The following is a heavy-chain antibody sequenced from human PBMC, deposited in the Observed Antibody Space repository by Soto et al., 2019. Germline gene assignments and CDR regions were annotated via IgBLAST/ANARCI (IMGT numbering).Heavy chain of an antibody. J-gene: IGHJ3*02. D-gene: IGHD4-17*01. CDR1: GGSISSYY. V-gene: IGHV4-59*01. Sequence: QVQLQESGPGLVKPSETLSLTCTVSGGSISSYYWSWIRQPPGKGLEWIGYIYYSGSTNYNPSLKSRVTISVHTSKNQFSLKLTSVTAADTAVYYCARYGDYEGGAFDIWGQGTMVTVSS. CDR2: IYYSGST. CDR3: ARYGDYEGGAFDI.